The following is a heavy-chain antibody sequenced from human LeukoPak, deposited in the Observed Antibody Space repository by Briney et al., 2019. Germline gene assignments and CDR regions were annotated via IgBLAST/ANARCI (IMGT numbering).Heavy chain of an antibody. J-gene: IGHJ4*02. D-gene: IGHD2-15*01. V-gene: IGHV1-2*02. CDR3: ARGGGSSHFDS. CDR1: GYTLTTYS. CDR2: INPNTGGT. Sequence: ASVKVSCKASGYTLTTYSFHWVRQAPGQGLEWMGWINPNTGGTNYAQKFQGRVTMTSDTSVSTAYVDLNRLGSDDTAVYYCARGGGSSHFDSWGQGSLVIVSS.